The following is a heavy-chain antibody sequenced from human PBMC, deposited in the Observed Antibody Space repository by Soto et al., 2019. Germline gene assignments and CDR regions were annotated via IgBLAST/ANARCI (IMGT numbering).Heavy chain of an antibody. CDR2: ISGSGGST. CDR3: AKDRLPSGLVGSPNWFAP. V-gene: IGHV3-23*01. Sequence: SGGSLRLSCAASGFTFSSYAMSWVRQAPGKGLEWVSAISGSGGSTYYADSVKGRFTISRDNSKNTLYLQMNSLRAEDTAVYYCAKDRLPSGLVGSPNWFAPWGQGTLVTVSS. D-gene: IGHD2-15*01. CDR1: GFTFSSYA. J-gene: IGHJ5*02.